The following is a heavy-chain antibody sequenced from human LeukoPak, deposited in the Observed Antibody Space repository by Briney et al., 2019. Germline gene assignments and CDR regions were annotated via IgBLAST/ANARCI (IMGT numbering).Heavy chain of an antibody. D-gene: IGHD2-15*01. Sequence: GGSLRLSCAASGFTFSSYSMNWVRQAPGKGLEWVSSILSGSNYTYYADSVKGRFTISRDNAKNSLYLQMNSLRAEDTAVYYCARVAPDIVGVLHFDYWGQGTLVTVSS. CDR3: ARVAPDIVGVLHFDY. CDR1: GFTFSSYS. CDR2: ILSGSNYT. V-gene: IGHV3-21*01. J-gene: IGHJ4*02.